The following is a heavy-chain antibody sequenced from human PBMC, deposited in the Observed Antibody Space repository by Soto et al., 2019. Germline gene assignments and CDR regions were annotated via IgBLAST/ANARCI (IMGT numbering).Heavy chain of an antibody. J-gene: IGHJ6*02. D-gene: IGHD2-15*01. CDR3: ARGAVVLVAAKGHSYGMDV. CDR1: EFTFSSYW. Sequence: GGSLRLSCAASEFTFSSYWMSWVRQAPGKGLEWVATIKQDGSEKYYVDSVKGRFTISRDNAKNSLYLQMNSLRAEDTAVYYCARGAVVLVAAKGHSYGMDVWGQGTTVTVSS. CDR2: IKQDGSEK. V-gene: IGHV3-7*05.